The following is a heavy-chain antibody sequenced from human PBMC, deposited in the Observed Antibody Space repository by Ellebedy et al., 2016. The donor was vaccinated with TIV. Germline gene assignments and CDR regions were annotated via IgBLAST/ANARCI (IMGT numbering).Heavy chain of an antibody. V-gene: IGHV3-74*01. J-gene: IGHJ6*02. CDR1: GFTFSTYW. CDR3: TRLYCSSISCYVAMDV. Sequence: GESLKISCAASGFTFSTYWMQWVRQVPGKGLVWLSYISNDGRSTTYADSVKGRFTISRDKAKNTLYLHMNSLRVEETAVYYCTRLYCSSISCYVAMDVWGQGTTVTVSS. CDR2: ISNDGRST. D-gene: IGHD2-2*01.